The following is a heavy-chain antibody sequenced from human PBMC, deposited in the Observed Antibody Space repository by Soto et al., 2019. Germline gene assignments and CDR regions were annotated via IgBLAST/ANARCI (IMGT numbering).Heavy chain of an antibody. Sequence: ASVKVSCKASGYTFTGYYMHWLRQAPGQGLEWMGWINPNSGGTNYAQKFQGRVTMTRDTSISTAYMELSRLRSDDTAVYYCAGGQTGYCSSTSCYYYYYGMDVWGQGTTVTVSS. CDR2: INPNSGGT. CDR3: AGGQTGYCSSTSCYYYYYGMDV. J-gene: IGHJ6*02. CDR1: GYTFTGYY. V-gene: IGHV1-2*02. D-gene: IGHD2-2*01.